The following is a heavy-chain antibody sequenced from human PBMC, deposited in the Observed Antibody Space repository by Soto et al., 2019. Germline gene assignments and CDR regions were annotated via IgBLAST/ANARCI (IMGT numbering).Heavy chain of an antibody. V-gene: IGHV4-30-4*01. CDR1: GGSISSGDYY. Sequence: SETLSLTCTVSGGSISSGDYYWSWIRQPPGKGLEWIGYIYYSGSTYYNPSLKSRVTISVDTSKNQFSLKLSSVTAADTAVYYCARDLSRWSCSSGSWFDVWGQGTLVTVSS. CDR2: IYYSGST. CDR3: ARDLSRWSCSSGSWFDV. J-gene: IGHJ5*02. D-gene: IGHD6-6*01.